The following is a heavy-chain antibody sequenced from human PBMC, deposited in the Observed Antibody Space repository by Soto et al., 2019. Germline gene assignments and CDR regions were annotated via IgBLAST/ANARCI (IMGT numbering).Heavy chain of an antibody. Sequence: QVQLVESGAAVVQPGSTLRLSCAASGFTFSNDIMHWVRQAPGKGLEWMTMICHDGNKKYYAGSVKGRFTMSRDNSKNPLYLPMNSLRTEHTASYYCAREEEEGIYSDLGYWGQGTLVTVSS. CDR3: AREEEEGIYSDLGY. V-gene: IGHV3-30-3*01. D-gene: IGHD3-10*01. CDR1: GFTFSNDI. CDR2: ICHDGNKK. J-gene: IGHJ4*02.